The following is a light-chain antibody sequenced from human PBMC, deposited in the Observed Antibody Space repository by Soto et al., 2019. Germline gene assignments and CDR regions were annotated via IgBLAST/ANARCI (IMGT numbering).Light chain of an antibody. CDR1: QSISSY. V-gene: IGKV1-27*01. Sequence: DIQMTQSPSSLSASVIEIVTIAFLASQSISSYLICYQQKPGKAAKLLIYAASSLQTGVPSRFSGGGSGTDFTLTISSLQPEDVATYYCQKYNSAPWTFGQGTKVDI. CDR3: QKYNSAPWT. CDR2: AAS. J-gene: IGKJ1*01.